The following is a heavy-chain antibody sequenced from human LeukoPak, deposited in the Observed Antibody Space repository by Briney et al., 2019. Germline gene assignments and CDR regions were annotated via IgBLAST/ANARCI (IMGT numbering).Heavy chain of an antibody. CDR3: ARARSGYDLYYYYYYMDV. V-gene: IGHV1-2*02. CDR1: GYTFTGHY. J-gene: IGHJ6*03. CDR2: IHPNTGST. D-gene: IGHD5-12*01. Sequence: ASVKVSCKASGYTFTGHYIHWVRQAPGQGLEWMGWIHPNTGSTKYAQKFQGRVTMTRDTSSSTAYMELSSLRSADTAVYYCARARSGYDLYYYYYYMDVWGKGTTVTVSS.